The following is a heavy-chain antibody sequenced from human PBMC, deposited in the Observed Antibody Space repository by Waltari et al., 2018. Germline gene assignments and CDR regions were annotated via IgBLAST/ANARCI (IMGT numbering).Heavy chain of an antibody. D-gene: IGHD1-26*01. Sequence: EVQLVESGGGLAQPGESLKLSCAASGFTFSTYAPSLVRQAPGKGLEWVSVISDNGGDASYADSVKGRFAISRDNSKNTLYLQINSLRAEDTAIYYCAKRAAYSGSRGLYYFDYWGQGTLVTVSS. CDR2: ISDNGGDA. CDR3: AKRAAYSGSRGLYYFDY. J-gene: IGHJ4*02. V-gene: IGHV3-23*04. CDR1: GFTFSTYA.